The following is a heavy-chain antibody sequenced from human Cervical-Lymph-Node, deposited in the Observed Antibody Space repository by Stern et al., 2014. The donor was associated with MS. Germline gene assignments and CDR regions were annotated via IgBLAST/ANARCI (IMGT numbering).Heavy chain of an antibody. CDR2: IYHSGST. CDR1: GGSISSGGYY. J-gene: IGHJ2*01. CDR3: ARSRATWYFDV. V-gene: IGHV4-31*03. Sequence: QVQLQESGPGLVKPSQTLSLNCNVSGGSISSGGYYWSWIRQLPGKGLECIGYIYHSGSTHYNPSLKSRITISLDTSENHFSLNLSSVTAADSAVYFCARSRATWYFDVWGRGALVTVSS. D-gene: IGHD1-1*01.